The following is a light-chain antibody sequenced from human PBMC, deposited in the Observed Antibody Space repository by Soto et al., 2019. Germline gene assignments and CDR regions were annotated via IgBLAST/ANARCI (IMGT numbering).Light chain of an antibody. CDR2: QDT. CDR1: FLGDKY. J-gene: IGLJ1*01. V-gene: IGLV3-1*01. CDR3: QAWDSSTASYV. Sequence: SYELTQPPSVSVSPGQTASITCSGNFLGDKYASWYQLRPGQSPVLVIHQDTKRPSGIPERFSGSNSGNRATLTISGTQAMDEVDYYCQAWDSSTASYVFGTGTKFTVL.